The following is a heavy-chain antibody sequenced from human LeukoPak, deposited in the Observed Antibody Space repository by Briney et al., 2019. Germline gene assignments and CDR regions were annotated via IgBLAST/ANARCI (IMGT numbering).Heavy chain of an antibody. CDR2: IASDGSST. J-gene: IGHJ4*02. V-gene: IGHV3-74*01. CDR3: ARGRPHGNDY. Sequence: GGSQRLSCAASGFTFSSYWMNWVRQAPGKGLVWVSRIASDGSSTTYADSVKGRFSISRDNAKNTLYLQMNSLRVKDTAVYYCARGRPHGNDYWGQGTLVTVSS. D-gene: IGHD4-23*01. CDR1: GFTFSSYW.